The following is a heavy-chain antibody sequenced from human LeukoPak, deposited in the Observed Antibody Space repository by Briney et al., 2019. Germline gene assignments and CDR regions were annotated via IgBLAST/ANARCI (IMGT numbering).Heavy chain of an antibody. D-gene: IGHD3-10*02. V-gene: IGHV1-18*01. CDR1: GYTFTSYG. J-gene: IGHJ6*02. CDR2: ISAYNGNT. CDR3: ASCSACPGSYYVAPYYYYGMDV. Sequence: GASVKVSCKASGYTFTSYGISWVRQAPGQGLEWMGWISAYNGNTNYAQKLQGRVTMTTDTSTSTAYMELRSLRSDDTAVYYCASCSACPGSYYVAPYYYYGMDVWGQGTTVTVSS.